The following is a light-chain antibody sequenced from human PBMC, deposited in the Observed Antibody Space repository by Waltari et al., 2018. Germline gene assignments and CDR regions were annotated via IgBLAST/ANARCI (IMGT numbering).Light chain of an antibody. J-gene: IGKJ2*01. V-gene: IGKV1-39*01. CDR1: QGISSY. CDR3: QQSYSNVLYT. Sequence: DIQMTQSPSSLSASKGDRVTIPCRASQGISSYLNWYQQKPGDAPKLLIYAVSHLESGVPSRFSGRGTGTEFTLTISSLQPEDSGTYYCQQSYSNVLYTFGQGTKLEIK. CDR2: AVS.